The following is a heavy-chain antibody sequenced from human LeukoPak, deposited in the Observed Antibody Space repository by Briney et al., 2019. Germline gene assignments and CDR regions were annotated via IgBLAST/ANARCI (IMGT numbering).Heavy chain of an antibody. J-gene: IGHJ4*02. V-gene: IGHV4-34*01. CDR1: GGSFSGYY. Sequence: SETLSLTCAVYGGSFSGYYWSWLRQPPGKGLEWIGEINHSGSTNYNPSLKSRVTISVDTSKNQFPLKLSSVTAADTAVYYCARGEYSSGWSFDYWGQGTLVTVSS. CDR3: ARGEYSSGWSFDY. CDR2: INHSGST. D-gene: IGHD6-19*01.